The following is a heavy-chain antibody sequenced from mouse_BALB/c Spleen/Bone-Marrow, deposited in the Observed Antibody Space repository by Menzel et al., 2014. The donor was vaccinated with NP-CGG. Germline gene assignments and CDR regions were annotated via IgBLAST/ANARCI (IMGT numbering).Heavy chain of an antibody. V-gene: IGHV5-6-5*01. J-gene: IGHJ4*01. CDR1: GFTFSSYA. CDR2: ISSGGST. Sequence: DVMLVESGGGLVKPGGSLKLSCAASGFTFSSYAMSWVRQTPEKRLEWVASISSGGSTYHPDSVKGRFTISRDNARNILYLQMSSLRSEDTAMYYCAREEYGQKVYAMDYWGQGTSVTVSS. D-gene: IGHD2-10*02. CDR3: AREEYGQKVYAMDY.